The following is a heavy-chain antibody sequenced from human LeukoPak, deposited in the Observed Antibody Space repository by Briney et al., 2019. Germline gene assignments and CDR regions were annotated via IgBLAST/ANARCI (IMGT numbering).Heavy chain of an antibody. D-gene: IGHD1-1*01. Sequence: PVASVKVSCKASGYTFTSYGISWVRQAPGQGLEWMGWINPNSGGTNYAQKFQGRVTMTRDTSISTAYMELSRLRSDDTAVYYCARVPYNWNARYFDYWGQGTLVTVSS. CDR1: GYTFTSYG. J-gene: IGHJ4*02. V-gene: IGHV1-2*02. CDR3: ARVPYNWNARYFDY. CDR2: INPNSGGT.